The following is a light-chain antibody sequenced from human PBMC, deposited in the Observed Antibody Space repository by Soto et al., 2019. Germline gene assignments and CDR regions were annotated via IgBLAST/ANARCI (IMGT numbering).Light chain of an antibody. V-gene: IGLV2-14*03. J-gene: IGLJ1*01. CDR1: SSDVGGSNF. Sequence: QSALTQPASVSASPGQSITISCTGTSSDVGGSNFVSWYQQHPGKPPKLIIYDVATRPSGVSNRFSGSKSGSTASLIISRLQNEDEDDYYCVSFTSMTAYVFGSGTKLTVL. CDR2: DVA. CDR3: VSFTSMTAYV.